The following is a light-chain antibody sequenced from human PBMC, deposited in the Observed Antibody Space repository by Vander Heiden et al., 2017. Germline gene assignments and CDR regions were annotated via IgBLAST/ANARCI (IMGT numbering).Light chain of an antibody. CDR2: EVN. CDR1: ISDVGGYMY. V-gene: IGLV2-8*01. J-gene: IGLJ1*01. CDR3: SSYAGSNDWGV. Sequence: QSALPQPPSASGSPGQSVTISCTGSISDVGGYMYVSWYQQQPGKTPKLLIYEVNKRPSGVPDRFSGSKSGNTASLTVSGLQAEDEADYYCSSYAGSNDWGVFGSGTKVTVL.